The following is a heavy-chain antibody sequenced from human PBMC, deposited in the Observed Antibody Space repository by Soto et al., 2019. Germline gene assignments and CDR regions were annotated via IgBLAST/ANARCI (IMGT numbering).Heavy chain of an antibody. V-gene: IGHV1-2*04. CDR2: INPNSGGT. CDR3: ARDPGYGSGSYDYYYGMDI. Sequence: QVQLVQSGAEVKKPGASVKVSCKASGYTFTGYYMHWVRQAPGQGLEWMGWINPNSGGTNYAQKFQGWVTMTRDTSISPSYMEQSRLRSDDTAMYYCARDPGYGSGSYDYYYGMDIWGQRTTVTVSS. D-gene: IGHD3-10*01. J-gene: IGHJ6*02. CDR1: GYTFTGYY.